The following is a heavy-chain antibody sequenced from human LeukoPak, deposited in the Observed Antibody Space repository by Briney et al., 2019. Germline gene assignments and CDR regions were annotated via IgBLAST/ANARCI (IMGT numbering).Heavy chain of an antibody. D-gene: IGHD2-2*01. V-gene: IGHV3-30*03. CDR2: ISYDGSNK. CDR3: ARDYGGCSSTSCKETYYYMDV. J-gene: IGHJ6*03. CDR1: GFTFSSYG. Sequence: PGRSLRLSCAASGFTFSSYGMHWVRQAPGKGLEWVAVISYDGSNKYYADSVKGRFTIFRDNSKNTLYLQMNSLRAEDTAVYYCARDYGGCSSTSCKETYYYMDVWGKGTTVTVSS.